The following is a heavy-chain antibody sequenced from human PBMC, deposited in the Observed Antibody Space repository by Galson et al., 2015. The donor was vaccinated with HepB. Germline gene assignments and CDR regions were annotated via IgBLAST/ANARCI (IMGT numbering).Heavy chain of an antibody. CDR2: ISSVGSNE. CDR3: AGELVTATSRWFDP. Sequence: SLRLSCAASGITFRNYAMHWVRQGPGKGLEWVSVISSVGSNEYYADSVKGRFSTSRDNSKNTLFLQMNRLRVEDTAIYYCAGELVTATSRWFDPWGQGTLVTVSS. V-gene: IGHV3-30-3*01. D-gene: IGHD2-15*01. CDR1: GITFRNYA. J-gene: IGHJ5*02.